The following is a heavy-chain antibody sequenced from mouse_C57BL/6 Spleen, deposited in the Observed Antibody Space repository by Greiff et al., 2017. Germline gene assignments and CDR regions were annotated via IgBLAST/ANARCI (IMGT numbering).Heavy chain of an antibody. D-gene: IGHD4-1*01. Sequence: VQLQQSGAELAKPGASVKLSCKASGYTFTSYWMHWVKQRPGQGLEWIGYINPSSGYTKYNQKFKDQATLTADKSSSTAYMQLSSLTYEYSAVYYCARAPRLTGFDYWGQGTTLTVSS. CDR1: GYTFTSYW. J-gene: IGHJ2*01. CDR2: INPSSGYT. CDR3: ARAPRLTGFDY. V-gene: IGHV1-7*01.